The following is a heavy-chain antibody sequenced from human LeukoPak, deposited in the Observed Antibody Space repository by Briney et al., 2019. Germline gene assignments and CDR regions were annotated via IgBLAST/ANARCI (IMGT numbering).Heavy chain of an antibody. J-gene: IGHJ3*02. V-gene: IGHV1-2*02. CDR3: ARNIWFGEPSDAFDI. D-gene: IGHD3-10*01. CDR2: INPNSGGT. Sequence: ASVKVSCKASGYTFTGYYMHWVRQAPGQGLEWMGWINPNSGGTNYQGRVTMTRDTSISTAYMELSRLRSDDTAVYYCARNIWFGEPSDAFDIWGQGTMVTVSS. CDR1: GYTFTGYY.